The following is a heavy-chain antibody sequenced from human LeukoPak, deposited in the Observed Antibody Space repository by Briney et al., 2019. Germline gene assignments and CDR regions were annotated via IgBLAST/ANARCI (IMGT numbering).Heavy chain of an antibody. V-gene: IGHV4-59*01. CDR3: ARVFYYGSGTFDL. CDR2: IYYSGST. CDR1: GGSLSSYY. J-gene: IGHJ2*01. D-gene: IGHD3-10*01. Sequence: SETLSLTCTVSGGSLSSYYWSWIRQPPGKGLERTGYIYYSGSTTYNPSLRRRVAISVDTSKSQFSLKLSSVTAADTAVYYCARVFYYGSGTFDLWGRGTLVTVSS.